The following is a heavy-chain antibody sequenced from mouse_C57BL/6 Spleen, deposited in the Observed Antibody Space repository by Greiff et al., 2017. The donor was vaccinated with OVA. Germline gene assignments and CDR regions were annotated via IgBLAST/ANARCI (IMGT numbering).Heavy chain of an antibody. V-gene: IGHV2-6-1*01. CDR3: ARQDYGTGYFDY. Sequence: QVQLKQSGPGLVAPSQSLSITCTVSGFSLTSYGVHWVRQPPGKGLEWLVVIWRDGSTTYYSALKSRPSINKDNTKSQVLLKMNSLQTDDTAVYYCARQDYGTGYFDYWGQGTTLTVAS. J-gene: IGHJ2*01. CDR2: IWRDGST. D-gene: IGHD1-1*01. CDR1: GFSLTSYG.